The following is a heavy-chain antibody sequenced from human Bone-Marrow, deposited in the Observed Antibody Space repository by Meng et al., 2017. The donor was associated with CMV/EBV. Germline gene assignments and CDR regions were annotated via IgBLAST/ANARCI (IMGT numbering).Heavy chain of an antibody. V-gene: IGHV3-73*01. CDR3: AKELNGDYGGSSGLVHGMDV. CDR2: IRSKANSYAT. CDR1: GFTFSGSA. D-gene: IGHD4-23*01. J-gene: IGHJ6*02. Sequence: GGSLRLSCAASGFTFSGSAMHWVRQASGKGLEWVGRIRSKANSYATAYAASVKGRFTISRDDSKNTAYLQMNSLRAEDMALYYCAKELNGDYGGSSGLVHGMDVWGQGTTVTVSS.